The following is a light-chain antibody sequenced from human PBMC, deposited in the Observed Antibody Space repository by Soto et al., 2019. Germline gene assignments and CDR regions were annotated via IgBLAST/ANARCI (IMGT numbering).Light chain of an antibody. V-gene: IGKV2-30*02. CDR1: QSLVHSDGNTY. Sequence: DVVMTQSPLSLPVTLGQPASISCKSSQSLVHSDGNTYLNWYQQRPGQSPRRLIYKVFNRVSGVPDRFSGSGSGTDFTLKISRVEADDVGFYYCMQATHLPLTFGGGTKVEIK. J-gene: IGKJ4*01. CDR2: KVF. CDR3: MQATHLPLT.